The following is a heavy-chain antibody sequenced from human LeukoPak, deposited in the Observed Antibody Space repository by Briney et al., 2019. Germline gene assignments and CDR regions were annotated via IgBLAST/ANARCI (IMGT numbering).Heavy chain of an antibody. V-gene: IGHV1-3*03. J-gene: IGHJ1*01. CDR1: GYTFTNYG. D-gene: IGHD6-13*01. CDR2: INAGNGNT. Sequence: ASVKVSCKASGYTFTNYGISWVRQAPGQGLEWMGWINAGNGNTKYSQEFQGRVTITRDTSASTAYMELSSLRSEDMAVYYCARVVDRKYSSSWYAPYFQHWGQGTLVTVSS. CDR3: ARVVDRKYSSSWYAPYFQH.